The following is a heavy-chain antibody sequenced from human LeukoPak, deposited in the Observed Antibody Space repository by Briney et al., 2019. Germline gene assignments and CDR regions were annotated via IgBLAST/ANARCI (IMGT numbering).Heavy chain of an antibody. D-gene: IGHD3-16*02. J-gene: IGHJ4*02. Sequence: SETLSLTCTVSGGSISSSSYYWGWIRQPPGKGLEWIGSIYYSGSTYYNPSLKSRVTISVDTSKNQFSLKLSSVTAADTAVYYCATVYYDYVWGSYRFDYWGQGTLVTVSS. CDR3: ATVYYDYVWGSYRFDY. V-gene: IGHV4-39*01. CDR2: IYYSGST. CDR1: GGSISSSSYY.